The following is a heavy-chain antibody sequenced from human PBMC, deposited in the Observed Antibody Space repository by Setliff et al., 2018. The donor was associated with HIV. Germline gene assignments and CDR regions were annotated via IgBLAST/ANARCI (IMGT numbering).Heavy chain of an antibody. D-gene: IGHD6-19*01. Sequence: SVKVSCKASGGTFSSYAISWVRQAPGQGLERMGGIIPIFGTANYAQKFQGRVTITTDESTSTAYMELSSLRSEDTAVYYCARVSDSGWYFDYWGQGTLVTVSS. CDR2: IIPIFGTA. CDR1: GGTFSSYA. J-gene: IGHJ4*02. V-gene: IGHV1-69*05. CDR3: ARVSDSGWYFDY.